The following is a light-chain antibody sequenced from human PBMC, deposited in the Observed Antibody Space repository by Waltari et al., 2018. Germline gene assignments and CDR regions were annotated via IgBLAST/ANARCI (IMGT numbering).Light chain of an antibody. CDR2: GAS. CDR3: QQAYSFPLT. J-gene: IGKJ4*01. V-gene: IGKV1-39*01. CDR1: QNIRTY. Sequence: DIQMTQSPSSLSASIGDTITVTRRASQNIRTYLNWYQQKPAKAPKLLIFGASSLPRGVPSRFTGSASGTEFTLTITNLQPDDFATYYCQQAYSFPLTFGGGTKVEIK.